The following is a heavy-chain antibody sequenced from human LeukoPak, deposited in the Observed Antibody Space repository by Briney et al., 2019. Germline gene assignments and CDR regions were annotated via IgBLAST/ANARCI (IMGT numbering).Heavy chain of an antibody. D-gene: IGHD2-2*01. V-gene: IGHV1-8*01. J-gene: IGHJ4*02. CDR2: MNPNSGNT. CDR3: ARGPGCTSNSCPYYFDY. Sequence: ASVKVSCKASGYTFTNYDINWVRQATGQGLEWMGWMNPNSGNTGYAQKFQGRVTMTGNTSISTAYMELSSLRSEDTAMYYCARGPGCTSNSCPYYFDYWGQGTLVTVSS. CDR1: GYTFTNYD.